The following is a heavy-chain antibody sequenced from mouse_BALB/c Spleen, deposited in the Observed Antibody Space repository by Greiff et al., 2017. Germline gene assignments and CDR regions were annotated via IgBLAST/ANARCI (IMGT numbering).Heavy chain of an antibody. CDR3: TINVITKAWFAY. CDR2: INPSNGGT. D-gene: IGHD2-4*01. J-gene: IGHJ3*01. CDR1: GYTFTSYY. V-gene: IGHV1S16*01. Sequence: QVQLKESGAELVKPGASVKLSCKASGYTFTSYYMYWVKQRPGQGLEWIGEINPSNGGTNFNEKFKSKATLTVDKSSSTAYMQLSSLTSEDSAVYCCTINVITKAWFAYWGQGTLVTVSA.